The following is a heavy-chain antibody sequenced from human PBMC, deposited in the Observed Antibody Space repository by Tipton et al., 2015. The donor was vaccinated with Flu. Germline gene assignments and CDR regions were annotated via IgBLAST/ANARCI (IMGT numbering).Heavy chain of an antibody. CDR3: SNTLDY. V-gene: IGHV3-48*03. CDR2: IRSSGTTR. CDR1: GFTFSSYE. J-gene: IGHJ4*02. Sequence: SLRLSCAASGFTFSSYEMNWVRQAPGKGLEWVSYIRSSGTTRYYADSVKGRFTISRDNAKNSLYLQLNSLRAEDTAVYYCSNTLDYLGQGTLVTVSS.